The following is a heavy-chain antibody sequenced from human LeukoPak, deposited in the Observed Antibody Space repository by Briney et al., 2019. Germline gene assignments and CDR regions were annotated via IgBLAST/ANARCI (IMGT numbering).Heavy chain of an antibody. Sequence: SETLSLTCTVSGGSISSYYWSWIRQPPGKGLEYVGYIYYSGSTYYNPSLKSRVTISVDTSKNQFSLKLSSVTTADTAVYYCAGGAMYSSGWYAFGYYYGMDVWGQGTTVTVSS. V-gene: IGHV4-59*12. CDR1: GGSISSYY. D-gene: IGHD6-19*01. CDR3: AGGAMYSSGWYAFGYYYGMDV. CDR2: IYYSGST. J-gene: IGHJ6*02.